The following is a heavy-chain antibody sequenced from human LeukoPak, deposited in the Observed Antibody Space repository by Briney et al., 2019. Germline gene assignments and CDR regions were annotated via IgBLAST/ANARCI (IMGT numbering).Heavy chain of an antibody. CDR2: IYHSGST. V-gene: IGHV4-38-2*02. D-gene: IGHD3-10*01. CDR1: GYSISSGYY. CDR3: ARFSLWAFDI. J-gene: IGHJ3*02. Sequence: SETLSLTCTVSGYSISSGYYWGWIRQPPGKGLEWIGEIYHSGSTNYNPSLKSRVTISVDKSKNQFSLKLSSVTAADTAVYYCARFSLWAFDIWGQGTMVTVSS.